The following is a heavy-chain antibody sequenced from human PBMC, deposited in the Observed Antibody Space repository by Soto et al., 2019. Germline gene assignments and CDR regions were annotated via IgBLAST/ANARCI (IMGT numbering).Heavy chain of an antibody. V-gene: IGHV3-74*01. J-gene: IGHJ3*01. CDR1: GYTFSPFW. Sequence: EVQLVESGGGLVQPGESLRLSCAASGYTFSPFWMHWVRQAPGKGLVWVSHINGDSTTILYADSVRGRVTISRDNAKNTLYLQMNSLKGEDTAVYYCVRDRGNPDSFNVWGRGTMVTVSS. D-gene: IGHD1-26*01. CDR3: VRDRGNPDSFNV. CDR2: INGDSTTI.